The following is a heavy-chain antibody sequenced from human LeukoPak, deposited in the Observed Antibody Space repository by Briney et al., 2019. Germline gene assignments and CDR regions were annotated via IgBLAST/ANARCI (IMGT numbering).Heavy chain of an antibody. CDR2: ISYDGSHI. D-gene: IGHD5-18*01. J-gene: IGHJ6*03. V-gene: IGHV3-30*18. Sequence: GGSLRLSCAASGFTFSTYGIHWVRQAPGKGLEWVAVISYDGSHIYYADSVKGRFTISRDNSKSTLYLQMNSLRAEDTAVYYCAKEETANAYYYYYMDVWGKGTTVTVSS. CDR1: GFTFSTYG. CDR3: AKEETANAYYYYYMDV.